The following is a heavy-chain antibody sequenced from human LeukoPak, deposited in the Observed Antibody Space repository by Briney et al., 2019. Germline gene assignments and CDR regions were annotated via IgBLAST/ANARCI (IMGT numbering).Heavy chain of an antibody. V-gene: IGHV3-23*01. Sequence: PGGSLRLSCAASGFTFSSYAMSWVRQAPGKGLEWVSAISGSGGSTYYADSVKGRFTISRDNSKNTLYLQMNSLRAEDTAVYYCVGIRYSGYDWSSNDYWGQGTLVTVSS. CDR3: VGIRYSGYDWSSNDY. CDR2: ISGSGGST. J-gene: IGHJ4*02. D-gene: IGHD5-12*01. CDR1: GFTFSSYA.